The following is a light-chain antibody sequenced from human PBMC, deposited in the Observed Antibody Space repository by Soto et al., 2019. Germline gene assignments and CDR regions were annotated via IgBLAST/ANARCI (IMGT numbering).Light chain of an antibody. Sequence: QSALTQPASVSASPGQSITISCTGTSSDVGSYNYVSWYRHHPGKAPQLLIYEVSHRPSGISHRFSGSKSCNTASLTISGLQDADEGSYYCSSYSGSRSLVVFGAGTKLTVL. CDR1: SSDVGSYNY. CDR3: SSYSGSRSLVV. CDR2: EVS. J-gene: IGLJ2*01. V-gene: IGLV2-14*01.